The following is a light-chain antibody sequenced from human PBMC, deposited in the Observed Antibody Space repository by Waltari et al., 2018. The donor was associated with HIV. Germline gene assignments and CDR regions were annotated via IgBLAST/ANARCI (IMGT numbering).Light chain of an antibody. CDR3: LQSHTTPLT. CDR1: ENIHNF. Sequence: DTQMTQSPSSLSASVGDRVTITCRASENIHNFLNWYQQKPGKAPTLVIYDASDLQSGGPSRFSGSGSGTDFTLTISSLQPDDFATYYCLQSHTTPLTFGPGTKLDLK. V-gene: IGKV1-39*01. CDR2: DAS. J-gene: IGKJ3*01.